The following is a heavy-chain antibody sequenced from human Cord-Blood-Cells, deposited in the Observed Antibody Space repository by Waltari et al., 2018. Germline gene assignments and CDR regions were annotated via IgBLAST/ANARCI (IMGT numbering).Heavy chain of an antibody. V-gene: IGHV2-26*01. D-gene: IGHD2-2*01. CDR1: GFSLSNARMG. Sequence: QVTLQESGPVLVKPTETLTLTCTVPGFSLSNARMGVSWIRQPPGKALEWLAHIFSNDEKSYSTSLKSRLTISKDTSKSQVVLTMTNMDPVDTATYYCARSQKDIVVVPAAFNWFDPWGQGTLVTVSS. J-gene: IGHJ5*02. CDR3: ARSQKDIVVVPAAFNWFDP. CDR2: IFSNDEK.